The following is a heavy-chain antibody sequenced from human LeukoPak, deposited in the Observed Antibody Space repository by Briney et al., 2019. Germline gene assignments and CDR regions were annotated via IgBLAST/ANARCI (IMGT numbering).Heavy chain of an antibody. CDR2: IYYSGGT. D-gene: IGHD3-10*01. CDR1: GGSISSYY. Sequence: PSETLSLTCTVSGGSISSYYWSWIRQPPGKGLEWIGYIYYSGGTNYNPSLKSRVTISVDTSKNQFSLKLSSVTAADTAIYYCALHGSRKVGAFDIWGQGTLVTVSS. J-gene: IGHJ4*02. CDR3: ALHGSRKVGAFDI. V-gene: IGHV4-59*01.